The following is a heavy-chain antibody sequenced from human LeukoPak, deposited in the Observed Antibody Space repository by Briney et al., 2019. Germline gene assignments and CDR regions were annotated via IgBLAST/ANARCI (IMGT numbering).Heavy chain of an antibody. CDR2: ISSSSSYI. CDR1: GFTFSSYS. D-gene: IGHD2-15*01. CDR3: ARKSVVVVAATRYYYYYMDV. Sequence: GGSLRLSCAASGFTFSSYSMNWVRQAPGKGREWVSSISSSSSYIYYADSVKGRFTISRDNAKNSLYLQMNSLRAEDTAVYYCARKSVVVVAATRYYYYYMDVWGKGTTVTVSS. J-gene: IGHJ6*03. V-gene: IGHV3-21*01.